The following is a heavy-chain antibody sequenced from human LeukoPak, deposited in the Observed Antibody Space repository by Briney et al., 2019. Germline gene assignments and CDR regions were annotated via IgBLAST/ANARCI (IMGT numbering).Heavy chain of an antibody. CDR2: ISAYNGNT. V-gene: IGHV1-18*01. D-gene: IGHD6-13*01. J-gene: IGHJ4*02. Sequence: ASVKVSCKASGYTFTSYGISWVRQAPGQGLEWMGWISAYNGNTNYAQKLQGRVTMTTDTSTSTAYMELRSLRSDDAAVYYCARADGIAAAGMSDYWGQGTLVTVSS. CDR1: GYTFTSYG. CDR3: ARADGIAAAGMSDY.